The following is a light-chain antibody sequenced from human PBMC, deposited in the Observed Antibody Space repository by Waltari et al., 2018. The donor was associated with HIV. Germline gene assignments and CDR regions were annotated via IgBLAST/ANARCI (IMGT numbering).Light chain of an antibody. Sequence: QSVLTQPPSVSAAPGQTVTISCSGGTSNIGMNHVPWYQHLPGAAPKLLIYQSNQRPSIIPDRFSGSKSGTSATLGITGLQTADEADYYCGTWDGSLSGVVFGGGTKVTVL. CDR3: GTWDGSLSGVV. CDR1: TSNIGMNH. J-gene: IGLJ2*01. V-gene: IGLV1-51*01. CDR2: QSN.